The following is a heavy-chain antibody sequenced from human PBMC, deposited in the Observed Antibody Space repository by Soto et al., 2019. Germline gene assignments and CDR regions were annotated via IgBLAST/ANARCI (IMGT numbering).Heavy chain of an antibody. CDR3: ARIHQISGVTNAFDI. CDR2: IYYSGST. D-gene: IGHD1-26*01. V-gene: IGHV4-39*01. Sequence: SETLSLTCTVSGGSISSSSYYWGWIRQPPGKGLEWIGSIYYSGSTYYNPSLKSRVTISVDTSKNQFSLKLSSVTAADTAVYYCARIHQISGVTNAFDIWGQGTMVTVSS. CDR1: GGSISSSSYY. J-gene: IGHJ3*02.